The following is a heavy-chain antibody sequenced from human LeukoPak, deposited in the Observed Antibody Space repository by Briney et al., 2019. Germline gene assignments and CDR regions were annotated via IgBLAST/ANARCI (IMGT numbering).Heavy chain of an antibody. CDR3: VRKQLGYTFDV. CDR1: GFSFNVFT. Sequence: PGGSLRLSCAASGFSFNVFTMNWVRQTPGGELEWVSWIRSRNSYIHYRDSVKGRFTISRDNGNHSLFLQMNSLRPEDTAVYFCVRKQLGYTFDVWGQGAMVTVSS. CDR2: IRSRNSYI. V-gene: IGHV3-21*04. J-gene: IGHJ3*01. D-gene: IGHD2-2*02.